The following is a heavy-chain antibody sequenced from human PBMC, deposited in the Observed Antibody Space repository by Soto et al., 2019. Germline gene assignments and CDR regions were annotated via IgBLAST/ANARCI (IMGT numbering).Heavy chain of an antibody. CDR3: TAGYCSGGSCYSVVY. J-gene: IGHJ4*02. V-gene: IGHV3-15*01. D-gene: IGHD2-15*01. CDR2: IKRRADGGTT. Sequence: EVQLVESGGGLVKPGGSLSLSCAASGFTFSNVWMSWVRQAPGKGLEWVGRIKRRADGGTTDYATPVRGRFTVSRDDSNNTLDLQMNSLKTEDTAVYYCTAGYCSGGSCYSVVYWGQGTLVTVSS. CDR1: GFTFSNVW.